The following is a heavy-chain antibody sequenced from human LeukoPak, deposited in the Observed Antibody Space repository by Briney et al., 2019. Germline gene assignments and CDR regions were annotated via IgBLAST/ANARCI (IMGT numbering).Heavy chain of an antibody. CDR3: ARGKRSHYYDSRSYFDY. J-gene: IGHJ4*02. CDR1: GGSFSGYY. CDR2: INHSGST. V-gene: IGHV4-34*01. Sequence: SETLSLTCAVYGGSFSGYYWSWIRQPPGKGLEWIGEINHSGSTNYNLSLKSRVTISVDTSKNQFSLKLSSVTAADTAVYYCARGKRSHYYDSRSYFDYWGQGTLVTVSS. D-gene: IGHD3-22*01.